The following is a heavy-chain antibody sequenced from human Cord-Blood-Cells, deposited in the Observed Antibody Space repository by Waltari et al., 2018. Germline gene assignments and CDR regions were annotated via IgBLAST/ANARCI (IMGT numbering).Heavy chain of an antibody. D-gene: IGHD4-17*01. CDR3: ARVPYGDYVDY. Sequence: EVQLVESGGGLVQPGGSLRLSCAASGFTFRSYWMHWVRQAPGKGLVWVSRINSDGSSTSYADSVKGQFTISRDNAKNTLYLQMNSLRAEDTAVYYCARVPYGDYVDYWGQGTLVTVSS. CDR1: GFTFRSYW. V-gene: IGHV3-74*01. J-gene: IGHJ4*02. CDR2: INSDGSST.